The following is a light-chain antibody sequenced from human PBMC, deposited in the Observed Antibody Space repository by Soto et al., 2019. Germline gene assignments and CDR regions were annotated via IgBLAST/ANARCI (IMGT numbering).Light chain of an antibody. CDR1: QSVSSSY. J-gene: IGKJ1*01. CDR3: QQYGSPPMRT. V-gene: IGKV3-20*01. Sequence: EIVLTQSPGTLSLSPGERATLSCRASQSVSSSYLAWYQQKPGQAPRLLIYGASSRATGIPARFSGSGSGTAFTLSISRLEPEDFAVYYCQQYGSPPMRTFGQGTKGEIK. CDR2: GAS.